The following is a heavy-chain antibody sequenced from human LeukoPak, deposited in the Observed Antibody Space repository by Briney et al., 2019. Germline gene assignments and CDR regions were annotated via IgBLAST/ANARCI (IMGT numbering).Heavy chain of an antibody. V-gene: IGHV1-18*01. CDR2: ISAYNDNT. CDR3: AREGSSSPSDY. D-gene: IGHD6-13*01. J-gene: IGHJ4*02. Sequence: GASVTVSFTASGYTFTSYGISWVRQAPGQGLEWMGWISAYNDNTNYAQKLQGRVTMTTDTSTSTAYMELRSLRSDDTAVYYCAREGSSSPSDYWGQGTLVTVSS. CDR1: GYTFTSYG.